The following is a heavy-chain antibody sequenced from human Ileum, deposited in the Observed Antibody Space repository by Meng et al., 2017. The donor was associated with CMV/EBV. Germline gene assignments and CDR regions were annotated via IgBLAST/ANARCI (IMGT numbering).Heavy chain of an antibody. CDR1: GASISSGDYY. Sequence: QVPPQESGPGLVKPSQTLSLSCTVSGASISSGDYYWSWIRQPPGKGLEWIGYIFFSGNTYYNPSLNNRVIISIDTPRNQFSLKVDSGTAADTAVYYCARFRIAALGNLFDPWGHGTLVTVSS. CDR3: ARFRIAALGNLFDP. CDR2: IFFSGNT. J-gene: IGHJ5*02. V-gene: IGHV4-30-4*08. D-gene: IGHD6-13*01.